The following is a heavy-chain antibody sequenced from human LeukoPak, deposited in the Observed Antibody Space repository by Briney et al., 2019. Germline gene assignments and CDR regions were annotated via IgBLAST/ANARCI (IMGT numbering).Heavy chain of an antibody. J-gene: IGHJ4*02. CDR3: ARVHQSTFIYNTRSFDY. CDR1: GASISRGAYY. D-gene: IGHD1-14*01. V-gene: IGHV4-31*03. CDR2: VYYSGNT. Sequence: SETLSLTCTVSGASISRGAYYWSWIRQHPGKGLEWIGYVYYSGNTHYQPSLKSRLTISLDTSKNQFSLRLSSVTAADTAVYYCARVHQSTFIYNTRSFDYWGQGTLVTVSS.